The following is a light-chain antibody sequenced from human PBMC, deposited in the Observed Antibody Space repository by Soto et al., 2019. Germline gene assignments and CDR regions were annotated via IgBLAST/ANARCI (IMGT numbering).Light chain of an antibody. Sequence: QSALTQPAYVSGSPGQSITISCTGTSSDVGGYNSVSWYQQHPGKAPKLMIYEVSNRPSGVSNRFSGSKSGNTASLTISGLQAEDEADYYCSSYTSSSTGVFGGGTKVTV. J-gene: IGLJ3*02. V-gene: IGLV2-14*01. CDR3: SSYTSSSTGV. CDR1: SSDVGGYNS. CDR2: EVS.